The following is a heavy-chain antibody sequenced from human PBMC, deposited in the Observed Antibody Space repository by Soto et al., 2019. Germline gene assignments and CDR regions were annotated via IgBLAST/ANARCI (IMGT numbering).Heavy chain of an antibody. CDR1: GFTFSSYS. V-gene: IGHV3-21*01. Sequence: EVQLVESGGGLVKPGGSLRLSCAASGFTFSSYSMNWVRQAPGKGLEWVSSISSSSSYIYYADSVKGRFTISRDNAKNSLYLQMNSLRAEDTAVYYCTRGEVTTSPNYGMDVWGQGTTVTVSS. D-gene: IGHD4-17*01. J-gene: IGHJ6*02. CDR2: ISSSSSYI. CDR3: TRGEVTTSPNYGMDV.